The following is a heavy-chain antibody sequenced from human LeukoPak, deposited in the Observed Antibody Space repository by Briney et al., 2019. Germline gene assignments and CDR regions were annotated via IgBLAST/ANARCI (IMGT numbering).Heavy chain of an antibody. J-gene: IGHJ4*02. D-gene: IGHD6-19*01. CDR2: IYDSGST. Sequence: PSETLSLTCTVSGCSISSYYWSWIRQPPGKGLEWIGYIYDSGSTNYNPSLKSRVTISVDTSKNQCSLKLSSVPDADTAVYYCAGTVAGTGVDYWGQGTLVTVSS. V-gene: IGHV4-59*08. CDR1: GCSISSYY. CDR3: AGTVAGTGVDY.